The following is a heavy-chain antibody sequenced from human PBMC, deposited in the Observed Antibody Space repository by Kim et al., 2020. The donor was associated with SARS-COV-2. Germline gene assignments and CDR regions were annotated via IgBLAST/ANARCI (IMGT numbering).Heavy chain of an antibody. Sequence: ASVKVSCKASGYTFTSYGISWVRQAPGQGLEWMGWISAYNGNTNYAQKLQGRVTMTTDTSTSTAYMELRSLRSDDTAVYYCARDEAVVVAAGPYYFDYWGQGTLVTVSS. CDR2: ISAYNGNT. CDR3: ARDEAVVVAAGPYYFDY. CDR1: GYTFTSYG. J-gene: IGHJ4*02. D-gene: IGHD2-15*01. V-gene: IGHV1-18*04.